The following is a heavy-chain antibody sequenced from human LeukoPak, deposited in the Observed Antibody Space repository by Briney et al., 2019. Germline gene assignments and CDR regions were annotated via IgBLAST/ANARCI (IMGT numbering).Heavy chain of an antibody. D-gene: IGHD3-22*01. J-gene: IGHJ4*02. CDR1: GYTFTSYG. V-gene: IGHV1-18*01. CDR2: ISAYNGNT. Sequence: GASVKVSCKASGYTFTSYGVSWVRRAPGQGLEWMGWISAYNGNTNYAQKLQGRVTMTTDTSTSTAYMELRSLRSDDTAVYYCARDTRGVYYDSSGSTPAYFDYWGQGTLVTVSS. CDR3: ARDTRGVYYDSSGSTPAYFDY.